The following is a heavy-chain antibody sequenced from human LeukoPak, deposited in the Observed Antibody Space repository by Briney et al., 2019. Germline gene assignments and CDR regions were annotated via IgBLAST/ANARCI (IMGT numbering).Heavy chain of an antibody. CDR3: ARDYCSSTSCLLDY. V-gene: IGHV3-64*01. D-gene: IGHD2-2*01. CDR1: GFTFSTYA. J-gene: IGHJ4*02. Sequence: GGSLRLSCAASGFTFSTYAMHWVRQAPGKGLEYVSAISSNGGSTYYANSVKGRFTISRDNSKNTLYLQMGSLRAEDMAVYYCARDYCSSTSCLLDYWGQGTLVTVSS. CDR2: ISSNGGST.